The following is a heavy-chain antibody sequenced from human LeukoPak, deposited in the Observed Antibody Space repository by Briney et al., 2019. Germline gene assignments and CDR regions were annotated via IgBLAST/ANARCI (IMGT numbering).Heavy chain of an antibody. J-gene: IGHJ4*02. D-gene: IGHD5-24*01. CDR3: ARDGRDGYNIDY. CDR2: IYYSGST. V-gene: IGHV4-39*07. Sequence: KPSETLSLTCTVSGYSISSSSYYWGWIRQPPGKGLEWIGSIYYSGSTYYNPSLKSRVTISVDTSKNQFSLKLSSVTAADTAVYYCARDGRDGYNIDYWGQGTLVTVSS. CDR1: GYSISSSSYY.